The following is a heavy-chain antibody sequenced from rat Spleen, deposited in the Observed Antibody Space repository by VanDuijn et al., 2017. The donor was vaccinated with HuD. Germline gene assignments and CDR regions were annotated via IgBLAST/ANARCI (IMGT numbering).Heavy chain of an antibody. J-gene: IGHJ2*01. Sequence: QVQLKESGPGLVQPSQTLSLTCTVSGFSLTTSNVHWVRQPPGKGLEWMGAIWSGGSTDYNSALKSRLSISRDTSKSKVFLKMNSLQTEDTAIYFCTRLGALFDYWGQGVMVTVSS. CDR2: IWSGGST. V-gene: IGHV2-1*01. D-gene: IGHD5-1*01. CDR3: TRLGALFDY. CDR1: GFSLTTSN.